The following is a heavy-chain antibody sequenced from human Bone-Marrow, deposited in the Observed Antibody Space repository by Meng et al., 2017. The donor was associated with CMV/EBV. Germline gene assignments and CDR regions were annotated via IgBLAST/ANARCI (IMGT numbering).Heavy chain of an antibody. CDR3: AHRGGGNGGWYFDL. J-gene: IGHJ2*01. D-gene: IGHD4-23*01. Sequence: IPLKEAGPTRVTPTQTLTLTCTFSGLSLSTSGGGVGWIRQPPGKALEWLALIYWDDDKRYSPSLKSRLTITKDTSKNQVVLTMTNMDPVDTATYYCAHRGGGNGGWYFDLWGRGTLVTVSS. V-gene: IGHV2-5*02. CDR1: GLSLSTSGGG. CDR2: IYWDDDK.